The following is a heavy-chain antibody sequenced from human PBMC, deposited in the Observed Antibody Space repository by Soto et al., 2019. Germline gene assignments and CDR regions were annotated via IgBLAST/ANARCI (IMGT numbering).Heavy chain of an antibody. J-gene: IGHJ6*02. Sequence: PSETLSLTCTVSGGSVSSGSYYWSWIRQPPGKGLEWIGYIYYSGSTNYNPSLKSRVTISVDTSKNQFSLKLSSVTAADTAVYYCARGVEMATIGYYYGMDVWGQGTTVTSP. CDR1: GGSVSSGSYY. V-gene: IGHV4-61*01. D-gene: IGHD5-12*01. CDR2: IYYSGST. CDR3: ARGVEMATIGYYYGMDV.